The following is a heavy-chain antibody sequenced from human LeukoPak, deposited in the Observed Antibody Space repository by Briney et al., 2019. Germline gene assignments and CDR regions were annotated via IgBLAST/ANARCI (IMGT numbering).Heavy chain of an antibody. D-gene: IGHD1-20*01. V-gene: IGHV4-59*08. J-gene: IGHJ4*02. Sequence: SETLSLTCTVSGGSISSYYWSWIRQPPGKVLEWIGYIYYSGSTNYNPSLKSRVNISVHTSKNQFSLELTSVTAADTAVYYCARHNNFPFYYFDYWGQGTLATVSS. CDR2: IYYSGST. CDR3: ARHNNFPFYYFDY. CDR1: GGSISSYY.